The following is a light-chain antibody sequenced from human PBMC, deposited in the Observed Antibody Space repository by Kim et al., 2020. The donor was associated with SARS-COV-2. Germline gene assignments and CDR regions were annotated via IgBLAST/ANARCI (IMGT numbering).Light chain of an antibody. J-gene: IGLJ2*01. Sequence: SYELTQPLSVSVALGQTARITCEGNNIGTKSVHWYQQKPGQAPVLVIYRDSNRPSGIPERFSGSNSGNTAILTISRAQAGDEADFYCQVWDSSTVVFGGGTQLTVL. CDR2: RDS. CDR3: QVWDSSTVV. CDR1: NIGTKS. V-gene: IGLV3-9*01.